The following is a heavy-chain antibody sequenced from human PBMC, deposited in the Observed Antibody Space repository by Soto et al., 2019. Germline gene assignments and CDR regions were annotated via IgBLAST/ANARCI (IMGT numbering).Heavy chain of an antibody. CDR2: IYHSGST. CDR1: GGSISSNNW. J-gene: IGHJ4*02. D-gene: IGHD2-2*01. V-gene: IGHV4-4*02. Sequence: SETLSLTCAVSGGSISSNNWWTWVRQPPGKGLEWIGEIYHSGSTNYKPSLKSRVIISLDKSKNQFSLKLSSVTAADTAVYYCARKYCSNTSCYRLDSWGQGTLVTVSS. CDR3: ARKYCSNTSCYRLDS.